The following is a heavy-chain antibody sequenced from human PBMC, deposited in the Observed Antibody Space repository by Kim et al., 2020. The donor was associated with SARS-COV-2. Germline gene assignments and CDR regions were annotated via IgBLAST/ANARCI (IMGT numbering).Heavy chain of an antibody. J-gene: IGHJ6*02. V-gene: IGHV3-72*01. CDR3: GRVETVSYSVDV. CDR1: GFTFSDYY. D-gene: IGHD1-1*01. CDR2: TRNKAKSYST. Sequence: GGSLRLSCAASGFTFSDYYVDWVRQAPGKGLEWVGRTRNKAKSYSTAYAASVKGRFTISRDDSKNSLYLQMSSLKTEDTAVYYCGRVETVSYSVDVWGPGTTVTVSS.